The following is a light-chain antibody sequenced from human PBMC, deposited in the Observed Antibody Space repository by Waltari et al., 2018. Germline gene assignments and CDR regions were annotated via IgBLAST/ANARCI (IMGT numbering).Light chain of an antibody. J-gene: IGLJ2*01. CDR2: DVT. CDR1: SRDCGGSDS. CDR3: CSYAGSSVL. V-gene: IGLV2-11*01. Sequence: QSALTQPRSVSGSPRQSVAIPCPGTSRDCGGSDSVSWYQQHPGKAPKLMIYDVTKRPSGVPDRFSGSKSGNTASLTISGLQVEDEADYYCCSYAGSSVLFGGGTKLTVL.